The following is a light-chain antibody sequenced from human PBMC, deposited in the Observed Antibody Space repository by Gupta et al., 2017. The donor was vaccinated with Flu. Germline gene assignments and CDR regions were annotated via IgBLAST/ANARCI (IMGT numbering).Light chain of an antibody. Sequence: ISCRSIQGLLHIEGTTQLHWTNQRPGQYPRRLIHQVSNLGSGVPDRFSGSGSGTDFTLNISSGEAEDVGVYFCMQGAHGPWAFGQGTKVEIK. CDR1: QGLLHIEGTTQ. J-gene: IGKJ1*01. V-gene: IGKV2-30*02. CDR2: QVS. CDR3: MQGAHGPWA.